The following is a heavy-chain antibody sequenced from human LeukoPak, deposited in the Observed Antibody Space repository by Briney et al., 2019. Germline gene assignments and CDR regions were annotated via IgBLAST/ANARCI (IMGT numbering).Heavy chain of an antibody. D-gene: IGHD5-24*01. CDR1: GYTLTELS. J-gene: IGHJ4*02. CDR2: INPNSGGT. Sequence: ASVKVSCKVSGYTLTELSMHWVRQAPGQGLEWMGWINPNSGGTNYAQKFQGRVTMTRDTSISTAYMELSRLRSDDTAVYYCARSRDGYNYYFDYWGQGTLVTVSS. CDR3: ARSRDGYNYYFDY. V-gene: IGHV1-2*02.